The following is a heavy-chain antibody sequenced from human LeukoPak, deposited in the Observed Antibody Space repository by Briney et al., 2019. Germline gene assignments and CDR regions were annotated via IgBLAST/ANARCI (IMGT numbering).Heavy chain of an antibody. CDR2: IYYSGST. J-gene: IGHJ4*02. CDR1: GGSISSSSYY. Sequence: SETLSLTCTVSGGSISSSSYYWGWTRQPPGKGLEWIGSIYYSGSTYYNPSLKSRATISVDTSKNQFSLKLSSVTAADTAVYYCARHGAVDYYDSSGYYLDYWGQGTLFTVSS. CDR3: ARHGAVDYYDSSGYYLDY. D-gene: IGHD3-22*01. V-gene: IGHV4-39*01.